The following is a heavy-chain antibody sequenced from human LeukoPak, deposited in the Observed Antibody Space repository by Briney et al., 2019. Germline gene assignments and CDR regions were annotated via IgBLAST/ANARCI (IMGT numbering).Heavy chain of an antibody. J-gene: IGHJ4*02. CDR2: FHPNSGDT. CDR1: GYTFTHHP. Sequence: ASVKVSCKASGYTFTHHPFHWVRHPPAPGLGWMGCFHPNSGDTNYVPKFKGRVTITRDPSIRTAYMELSGLTADDTAVYYCARERNTAYGNFDDWGKGTQVTVSS. D-gene: IGHD5-12*01. CDR3: ARERNTAYGNFDD. V-gene: IGHV1-2*02.